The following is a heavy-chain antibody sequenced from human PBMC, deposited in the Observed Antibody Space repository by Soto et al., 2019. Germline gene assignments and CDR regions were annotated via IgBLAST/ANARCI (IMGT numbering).Heavy chain of an antibody. V-gene: IGHV3-30*18. CDR3: AKDLRRSSIPAGSWNFGADY. CDR1: RFTFSSYG. Sequence: VQLPESGGNVVQPGRSLRLTCAASRFTFSSYGMHWVCQAPGKGLEWVAIISYHGSDKFYADSVQGPLSISRDNSTNTVILDMNSLRPKDTAAYYGAKDLRRSSIPAGSWNFGADYWAQGPLVNDSS. J-gene: IGHJ4*02. D-gene: IGHD1-7*01. CDR2: ISYHGSDK.